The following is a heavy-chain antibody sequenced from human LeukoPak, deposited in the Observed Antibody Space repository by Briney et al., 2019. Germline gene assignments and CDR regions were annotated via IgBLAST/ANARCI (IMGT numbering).Heavy chain of an antibody. D-gene: IGHD3-22*01. CDR1: GYTFTSYG. Sequence: ASVKVSCKASGYTFTSYGISWVRQAPGQGLEWMGWISAYNGNTNYAQKLQGRVTMTTDTSTSTAYMELRSLRSDDTAVYYCARDGYYYDSSGSAFYYYYMDVXXXGTXXXXSS. V-gene: IGHV1-18*01. J-gene: IGHJ6*03. CDR2: ISAYNGNT. CDR3: ARDGYYYDSSGSAFYYYYMDV.